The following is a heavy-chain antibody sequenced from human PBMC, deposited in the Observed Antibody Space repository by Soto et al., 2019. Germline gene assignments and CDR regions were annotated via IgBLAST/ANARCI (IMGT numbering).Heavy chain of an antibody. CDR2: IGPDGSNI. Sequence: QVQLVESGGGVAQPGRSLRLSCAASGFTFGTYAMHWVRQAPGTGLEWVAVIGPDGSNIDYSDSVKGRFTISRDNSKNTLWRQMNSLKAEDTAVYDCARDDYHSFYYLDYWGQGTLVTVSS. D-gene: IGHD4-17*01. CDR3: ARDDYHSFYYLDY. J-gene: IGHJ4*02. V-gene: IGHV3-33*01. CDR1: GFTFGTYA.